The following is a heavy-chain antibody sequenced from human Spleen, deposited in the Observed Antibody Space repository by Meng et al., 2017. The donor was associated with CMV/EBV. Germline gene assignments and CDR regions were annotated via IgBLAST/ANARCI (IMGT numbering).Heavy chain of an antibody. V-gene: IGHV4-31*03. D-gene: IGHD3-10*01. J-gene: IGHJ5*02. CDR1: GGSIGSGGYY. CDR2: IYYSGST. CDR3: ATLRPLMEFDP. Sequence: SETLSLTCTVSGGSIGSGGYYWSWIRQHPGKGLEWIGYIYYSGSTYYNPSLKSRVTISVDTSKNQFSLKLSSVTAADTAVYYCATLRPLMEFDPWGQGTLVTVSS.